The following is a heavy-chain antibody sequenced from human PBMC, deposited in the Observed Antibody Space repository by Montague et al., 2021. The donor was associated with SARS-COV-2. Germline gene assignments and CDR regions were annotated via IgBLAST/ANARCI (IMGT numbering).Heavy chain of an antibody. J-gene: IGHJ4*02. Sequence: SETLSLTCTVSGVSITTYYWSWIRQPPGKGLEWIGYIYYSGSTYSTPSLKSRVSFSVDASKNEFSLRLTSVSAADTAVYYCARGSGDYGGDPFDYWGQGTLVTVSS. CDR2: IYYSGST. CDR3: ARGSGDYGGDPFDY. D-gene: IGHD4-23*01. V-gene: IGHV4-59*01. CDR1: GVSITTYY.